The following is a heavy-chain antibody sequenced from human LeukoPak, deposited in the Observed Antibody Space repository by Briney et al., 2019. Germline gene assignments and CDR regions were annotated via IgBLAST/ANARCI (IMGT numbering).Heavy chain of an antibody. CDR2: ISGSGGST. CDR3: AKPISRDYGDLLPLRN. Sequence: GGSLRLSCAASGFTFSSYAMSWVRQAPGKGLEWVSAISGSGGSTYYADSVKGRFTISRDNSKNTLYLQMNSLRAEDTAVHYCAKPISRDYGDLLPLRNWGQGTLVTVSS. J-gene: IGHJ4*02. CDR1: GFTFSSYA. D-gene: IGHD4-17*01. V-gene: IGHV3-23*01.